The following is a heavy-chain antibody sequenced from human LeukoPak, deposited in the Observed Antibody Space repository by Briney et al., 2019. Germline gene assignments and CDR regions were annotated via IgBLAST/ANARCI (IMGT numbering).Heavy chain of an antibody. V-gene: IGHV3-21*01. J-gene: IGHJ4*02. D-gene: IGHD6-19*01. CDR2: ISSSSSYI. CDR3: ARESEQWLAFDN. Sequence: GGSLRLSCAASGFTFSIYAMSWVRQAPGKGLEWVSSISSSSSYIYYADSVKGRFTISRDNAKNSLYLQINSLRAEDTALYYCARESEQWLAFDNWGQGTLVTVST. CDR1: GFTFSIYA.